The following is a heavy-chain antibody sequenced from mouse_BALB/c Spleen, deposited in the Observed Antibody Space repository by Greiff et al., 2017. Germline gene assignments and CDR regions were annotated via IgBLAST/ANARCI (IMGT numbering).Heavy chain of an antibody. CDR2: IYPYNGGT. V-gene: IGHV1S29*02. Sequence: EVKLQESGPELVKPGASVKISCKASGYTFTDYNMHWVKQSHGKSLEWIGYIYPYNGGTGYNQKFKSKATLTVDNSSSTAYMELRSLTSEDSAVYYCARRDGYYYFDYWGQGTTLTVPS. CDR3: ARRDGYYYFDY. CDR1: GYTFTDYN. D-gene: IGHD2-3*01. J-gene: IGHJ2*01.